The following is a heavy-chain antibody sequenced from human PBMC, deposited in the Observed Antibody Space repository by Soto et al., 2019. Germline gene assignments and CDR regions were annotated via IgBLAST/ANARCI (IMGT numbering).Heavy chain of an antibody. CDR3: ARTNYYYYGMEV. CDR2: INPNSGGT. V-gene: IGHV1-2*04. CDR1: GYTFTGYY. J-gene: IGHJ6*02. Sequence: ASVKVSCKASGYTFTGYYMHWVRQAPGQGLEWMGWINPNSGGTNYAQKFQGWVTMTRDTSISTAYMELSRLRSDDTAVYYCARTNYYYYGMEVWGQGTTVTVSS.